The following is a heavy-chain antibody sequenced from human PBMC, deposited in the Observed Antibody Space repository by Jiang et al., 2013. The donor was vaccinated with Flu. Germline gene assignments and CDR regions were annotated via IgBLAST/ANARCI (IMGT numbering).Heavy chain of an antibody. CDR3: ASLGYCSGGSCYGNAFDI. Sequence: SWVRPDARERPGVDGRIDPSDSYTNYSPSFQGHVTISADKSISTAYLQWSSLKASDTAMYYCASLGYCSGGSCYGNAFDIWGQGTMVTVSS. V-gene: IGHV5-10-1*01. CDR2: IDPSDSYT. J-gene: IGHJ3*02. D-gene: IGHD2-15*01.